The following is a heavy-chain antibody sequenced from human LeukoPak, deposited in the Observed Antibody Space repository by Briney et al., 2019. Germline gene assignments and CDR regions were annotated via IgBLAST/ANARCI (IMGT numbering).Heavy chain of an antibody. CDR1: EYTFSVYH. V-gene: IGHV1-2*02. D-gene: IGHD1-20*01. Sequence: ASVKVSCKASEYTFSVYHIHWVRLAPGQGLEWMAWINPNSGDTNYAQKFQGRVTMTRDTSISTAYMELSRLRSDDTAVYYCARGGDYNWNFDYWGQGTLVTVSS. CDR3: ARGGDYNWNFDY. J-gene: IGHJ4*02. CDR2: INPNSGDT.